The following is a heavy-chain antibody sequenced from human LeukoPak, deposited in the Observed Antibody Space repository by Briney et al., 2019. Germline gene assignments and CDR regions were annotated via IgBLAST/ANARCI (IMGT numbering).Heavy chain of an antibody. V-gene: IGHV3-30-3*01. Sequence: GGSLRLSCAASGFTFSSYAMHWVRQAPGKGLEWVAVISYDGSNKYYAESVKGRFTISRDNSKNTLYLQMNSLRAEDTAVYYCARSAATEGYFDYWGQGTLVTVSS. D-gene: IGHD2-15*01. CDR1: GFTFSSYA. J-gene: IGHJ4*02. CDR3: ARSAATEGYFDY. CDR2: ISYDGSNK.